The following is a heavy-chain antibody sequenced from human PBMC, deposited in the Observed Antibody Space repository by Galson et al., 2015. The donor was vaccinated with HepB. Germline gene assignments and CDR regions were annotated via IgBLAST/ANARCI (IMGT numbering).Heavy chain of an antibody. V-gene: IGHV3-43D*03. CDR2: INWDGSSA. Sequence: SLRLSCAASGFTFDDYAMHWVRQAPGKGLEWVSLINWDGSSAYYAASVKGRSTISRDNSKNLVFLQMNSLRAEDTALYYCGKDRGMSALDYWGQGTLVTVSS. D-gene: IGHD3-3*01. CDR1: GFTFDDYA. J-gene: IGHJ4*02. CDR3: GKDRGMSALDY.